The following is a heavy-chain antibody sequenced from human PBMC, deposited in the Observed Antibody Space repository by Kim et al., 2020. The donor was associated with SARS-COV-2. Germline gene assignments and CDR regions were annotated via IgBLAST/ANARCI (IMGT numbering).Heavy chain of an antibody. D-gene: IGHD6-6*01. CDR1: GYTFTGYY. CDR2: INPNSGGT. J-gene: IGHJ5*02. V-gene: IGHV1-2*06. Sequence: ASVKVSCKASGYTFTGYYMHWVRQAPGQGLEWMGRINPNSGGTNYAQKFQGRVTMTRDTSISTAYMELSRLRSDDTAVYYCARDRFPSSAARPRWFDPWGQGTLVTVSS. CDR3: ARDRFPSSAARPRWFDP.